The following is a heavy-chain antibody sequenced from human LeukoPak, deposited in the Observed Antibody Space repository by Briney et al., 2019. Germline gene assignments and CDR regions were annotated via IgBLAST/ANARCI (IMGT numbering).Heavy chain of an antibody. Sequence: PSGTLSLTCAVSGGSISSSNWWSWVRQPPGKGLEWIGEIYHSGSTNYNPSLKSRVTISVDTSKNQFSLKLSSVTAADTAVYYCSLGRVGATYYFDYWGQGTLVTVSS. V-gene: IGHV4-4*02. CDR3: SLGRVGATYYFDY. D-gene: IGHD1-26*01. CDR1: GGSISSSNW. J-gene: IGHJ4*02. CDR2: IYHSGST.